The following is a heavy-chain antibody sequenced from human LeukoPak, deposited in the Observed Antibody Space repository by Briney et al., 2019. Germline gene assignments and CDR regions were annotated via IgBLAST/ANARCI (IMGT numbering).Heavy chain of an antibody. J-gene: IGHJ4*02. CDR3: ARVRALSYYDSSGDFYYFDY. Sequence: ESLRLSCAASGFTFSSYAMGWIRQPPGKGLEWIGYMFYSGSTNYNPSLKTRVTISVDTSKNQFSLKLSSVTAADTAVYYCARVRALSYYDSSGDFYYFDYWGQGILVTVSS. CDR1: GFTFSSYA. D-gene: IGHD3-22*01. CDR2: MFYSGST. V-gene: IGHV4-59*01.